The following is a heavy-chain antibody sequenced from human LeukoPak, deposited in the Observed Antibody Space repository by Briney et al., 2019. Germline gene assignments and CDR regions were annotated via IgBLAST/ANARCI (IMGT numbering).Heavy chain of an antibody. CDR3: ARSAVDTADFDY. J-gene: IGHJ4*02. Sequence: SETLSLTCTVSGGSISSYYWSWIRQPAGKGLEWIGRIYTSGSTNYNPSLKSRVTMSVDTSKNQFSLKLSSVTAADTAVFYCARSAVDTADFDYWGQGTLVTVSS. CDR2: IYTSGST. CDR1: GGSISSYY. D-gene: IGHD3-22*01. V-gene: IGHV4-4*07.